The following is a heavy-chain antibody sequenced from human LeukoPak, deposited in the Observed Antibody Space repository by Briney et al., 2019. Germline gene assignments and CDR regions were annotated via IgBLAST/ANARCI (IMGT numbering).Heavy chain of an antibody. CDR3: AKDRTSQIIGDNWFDP. CDR2: ISWNSGSI. Sequence: SLRLSCVASGFSFDDYAMHWVRQVPGKGLEWVSGISWNSGSIDYADSVKGRFTISRDNAQNSLYLQMNSLRAEDTALYYCAKDRTSQIIGDNWFDPWGQGTLATVSS. D-gene: IGHD2-2*01. CDR1: GFSFDDYA. V-gene: IGHV3-9*01. J-gene: IGHJ5*02.